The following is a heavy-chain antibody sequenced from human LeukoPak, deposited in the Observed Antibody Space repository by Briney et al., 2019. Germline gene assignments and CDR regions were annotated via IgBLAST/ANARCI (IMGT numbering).Heavy chain of an antibody. D-gene: IGHD3-22*01. J-gene: IGHJ4*02. Sequence: GGSLRLSCAASGFTFSSYEMNWVRQAPGKGLEWVSYISSSGSTIYYADSVKGRFTISGDNAKNSLYLQMNSLRAEDTAVYYCARDGGDAKYYYDSSGYLSWGQGTLVTVSS. V-gene: IGHV3-48*03. CDR2: ISSSGSTI. CDR1: GFTFSSYE. CDR3: ARDGGDAKYYYDSSGYLS.